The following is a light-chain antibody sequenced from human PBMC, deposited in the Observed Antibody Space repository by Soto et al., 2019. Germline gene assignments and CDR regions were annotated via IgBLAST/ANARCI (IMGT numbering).Light chain of an antibody. CDR1: TSDVGGYNL. CDR2: EGT. J-gene: IGLJ1*01. CDR3: CSYASSSSYV. V-gene: IGLV2-23*01. Sequence: QSALTQPASVSGSPGQSITISCSGTTSDVGGYNLVSWYQQHTAKAPKLLIYEGTQRPSEVSSRFSGSRSGNSASLTISGLQAEDEADYSCCSYASSSSYVFGTGTKV.